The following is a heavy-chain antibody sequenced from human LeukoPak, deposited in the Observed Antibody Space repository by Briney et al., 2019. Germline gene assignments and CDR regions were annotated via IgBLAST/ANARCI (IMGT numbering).Heavy chain of an antibody. CDR2: ISSSGSTI. Sequence: GGSLRLSCAASGFTFSSYEMNWVRQAPGKGLEWVSFISSSGSTIYYTDSVKGRFTISRDNAENSLYLQMNSLRAEDTAVYYCARDTVNGPFVISLDYWGQGALVTVSS. J-gene: IGHJ4*02. V-gene: IGHV3-48*03. CDR1: GFTFSSYE. D-gene: IGHD2-8*01. CDR3: ARDTVNGPFVISLDY.